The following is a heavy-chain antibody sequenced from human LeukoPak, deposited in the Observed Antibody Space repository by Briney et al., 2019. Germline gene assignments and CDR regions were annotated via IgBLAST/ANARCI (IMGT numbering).Heavy chain of an antibody. Sequence: SGTLSLTCAVSAGSISSGSWWNWVRQPPGKGLEWIGEIYHSGSTNYNPSLKSRVTISVDTSKNQFSLKLSSVTAADTAVYYCARGSYDSSGYYYVYMDVWGKGTTVTVSS. V-gene: IGHV4-4*02. D-gene: IGHD3-22*01. CDR2: IYHSGST. CDR1: AGSISSGSW. J-gene: IGHJ6*03. CDR3: ARGSYDSSGYYYVYMDV.